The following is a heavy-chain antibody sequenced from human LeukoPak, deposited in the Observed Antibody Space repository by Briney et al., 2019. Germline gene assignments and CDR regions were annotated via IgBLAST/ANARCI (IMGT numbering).Heavy chain of an antibody. D-gene: IGHD3-16*02. CDR1: GYTLTELS. V-gene: IGHV1-24*01. J-gene: IGHJ4*02. CDR3: ATDSLNYDYVWGSYRLFDY. Sequence: RAASVKVSCKVSGYTLTELSMHWVRQAPGKGLEWMGGFDPEDGETIYAQKFQGRVTMTEDTSTDTAYMELSSLRSEDTAVYYCATDSLNYDYVWGSYRLFDYWGQGTLVTVSS. CDR2: FDPEDGET.